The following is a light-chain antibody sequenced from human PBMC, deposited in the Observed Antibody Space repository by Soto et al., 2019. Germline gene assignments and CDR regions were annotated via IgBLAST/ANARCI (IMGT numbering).Light chain of an antibody. V-gene: IGKV3-20*01. Sequence: MVWPQSPETLSLSPGERATFSCRASQSVSSNYLAWYQQKPGQAPRLVIYGASNRATGIPDRFSASGSGTDFTLTIRCREPEYFALSDFQGSIITAWTVARGTKVDIK. CDR1: QSVSSNY. J-gene: IGKJ1*01. CDR2: GAS. CDR3: QGSIITAWT.